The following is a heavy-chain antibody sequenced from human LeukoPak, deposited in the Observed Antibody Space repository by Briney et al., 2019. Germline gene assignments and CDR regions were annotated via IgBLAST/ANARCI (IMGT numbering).Heavy chain of an antibody. CDR3: SRSQFDY. Sequence: GGSLRLSCEPSGFPFSSYWMLWVRQAPGKGLVWVSRISGDGTIKAYAEFVRGRFTISRDNTKNILYLQMNSLKVEDTATYFCSRSQFDYWGQGVLVTVSP. J-gene: IGHJ4*02. CDR2: ISGDGTIK. CDR1: GFPFSSYW. V-gene: IGHV3-74*03.